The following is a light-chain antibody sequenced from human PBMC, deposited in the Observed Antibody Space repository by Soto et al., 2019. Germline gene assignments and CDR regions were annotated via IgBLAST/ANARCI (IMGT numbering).Light chain of an antibody. CDR2: DAS. Sequence: EIVMTQSPATLSVSPGERATLSCRSSQSVSSNLAWYQQKPRQAPRLLIYDASNRATGIPARFSGSGSGTDFTLTISSLEPEDFAVYYCQQRSNWPRLTFGGGTKVDIK. CDR3: QQRSNWPRLT. CDR1: QSVSSN. J-gene: IGKJ4*01. V-gene: IGKV3-11*01.